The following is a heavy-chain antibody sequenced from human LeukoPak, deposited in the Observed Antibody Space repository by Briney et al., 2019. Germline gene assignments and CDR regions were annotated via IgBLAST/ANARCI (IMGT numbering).Heavy chain of an antibody. D-gene: IGHD3-3*01. Sequence: GGTLRLSCAASGFTFSSYGMSWVRQAPGKGLEWVSAISGSGGSTYDADSVKGRFTISRDNSKNTLYLQMNSLRAEDTAVYYCAKDRRYYDFWSGYFDYWGQGTLVTVSS. CDR1: GFTFSSYG. CDR2: ISGSGGST. V-gene: IGHV3-23*01. CDR3: AKDRRYYDFWSGYFDY. J-gene: IGHJ4*02.